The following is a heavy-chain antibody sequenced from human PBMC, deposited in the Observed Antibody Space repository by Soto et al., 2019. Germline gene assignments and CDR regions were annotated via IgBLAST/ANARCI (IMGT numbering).Heavy chain of an antibody. Sequence: GESLKISCKGSGYSFTSYWISWVRQMPGKGLEWMGRIDPSDSYTNYSPSFQGHVTISADKSISTAYLQWSSLKASDTAMYYCSRLYYYYDSSGRYAFDIWGQGTMVTVSS. J-gene: IGHJ3*02. CDR2: IDPSDSYT. CDR1: GYSFTSYW. CDR3: SRLYYYYDSSGRYAFDI. D-gene: IGHD3-22*01. V-gene: IGHV5-10-1*01.